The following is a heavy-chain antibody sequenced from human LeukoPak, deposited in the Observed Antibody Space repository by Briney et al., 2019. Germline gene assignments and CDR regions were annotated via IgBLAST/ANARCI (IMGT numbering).Heavy chain of an antibody. Sequence: GGSLRLSCAASGFTFSSYAMSWVRQAPGKGLEWVSGISGSGGSTYYADSVKGRFTISRDNSKNTLYLQMNSLRAEDTAVYYCAKEITVGATHTYYFDYWGQGTLVTVSS. CDR1: GFTFSSYA. CDR2: ISGSGGST. D-gene: IGHD1-26*01. V-gene: IGHV3-23*01. J-gene: IGHJ4*02. CDR3: AKEITVGATHTYYFDY.